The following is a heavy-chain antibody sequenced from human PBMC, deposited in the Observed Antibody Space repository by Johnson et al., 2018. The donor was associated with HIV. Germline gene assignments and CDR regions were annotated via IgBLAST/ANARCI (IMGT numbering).Heavy chain of an antibody. V-gene: IGHV3-30*18. CDR3: AKDRSAHMTMLLEVVADAFDI. J-gene: IGHJ3*02. CDR1: GFTFSSYG. CDR2: ISYDGSNK. Sequence: QVQLVESGGGVVQPGRSLRLSCAASGFTFSSYGMHWVRQAPGKGLEWVAVISYDGSNKYYADSVKGRFTISRDNSKTTLYLQMNSLRAEDPAVYYCAKDRSAHMTMLLEVVADAFDIWGQGTMVTVSS. D-gene: IGHD4/OR15-4a*01.